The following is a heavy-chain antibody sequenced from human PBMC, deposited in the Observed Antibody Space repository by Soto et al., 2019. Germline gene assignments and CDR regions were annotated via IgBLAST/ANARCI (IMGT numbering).Heavy chain of an antibody. CDR1: GGTFSSYT. CDR2: IIPILGIA. CDR3: ARDRGYCSSTSCYGNWFDP. J-gene: IGHJ5*02. V-gene: IGHV1-69*08. D-gene: IGHD2-2*01. Sequence: QVQLVQSGAEVKKPGSSVKVSCKASGGTFSSYTISWVRQAPGQGLEWMGRIIPILGIANYAQKFQGRVTITADKXXSXAXTELSSLRSEDTAVYYCARDRGYCSSTSCYGNWFDPWGQGTLVTVSS.